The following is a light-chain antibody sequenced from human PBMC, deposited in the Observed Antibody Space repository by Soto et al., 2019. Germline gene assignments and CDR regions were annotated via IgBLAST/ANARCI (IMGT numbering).Light chain of an antibody. CDR2: KAS. CDR1: QTISSW. J-gene: IGKJ1*01. Sequence: DIQMTQSPSTLSGSAGDRFTMXXRASQTISSWLAWYQQKPGKAPKXVIYKASSLESGVPSRFSGSGSGTEFTLTISSLQPDDFATYYCQHYISYPWTFGQGTKVDIK. V-gene: IGKV1-5*03. CDR3: QHYISYPWT.